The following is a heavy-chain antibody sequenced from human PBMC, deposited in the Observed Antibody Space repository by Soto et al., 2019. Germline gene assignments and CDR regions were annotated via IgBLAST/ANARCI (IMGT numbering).Heavy chain of an antibody. CDR3: ARAGGTTVTGLWHFDS. J-gene: IGHJ4*02. D-gene: IGHD4-17*01. V-gene: IGHV3-33*01. CDR2: IWYDGTQK. CDR1: GFTFNTYS. Sequence: PGGSLRLSCEAFGFTFNTYSMHWVRQPPGKGLEWLAAIWYDGTQKYYADSVKGRFIISRDNSKKTLYLEMNSLRAEDTAVYYCARAGGTTVTGLWHFDSWGQGTLVTVSS.